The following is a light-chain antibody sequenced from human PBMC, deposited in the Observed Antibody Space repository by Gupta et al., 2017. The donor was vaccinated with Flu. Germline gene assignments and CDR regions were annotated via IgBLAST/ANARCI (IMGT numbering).Light chain of an antibody. CDR2: SNN. J-gene: IGLJ3*02. CDR1: RSNIGGNT. V-gene: IGLV1-44*01. Sequence: QSALTQPPSVSGTPGQSVTIFCSGTRSNIGGNTVNWYQQLPGSAPKLHIYSNNQRPSGVPDRVSGSKSGTSASLAISGLQSEDEADYYCAAWDDSPNGWVFGGGTKVTVL. CDR3: AAWDDSPNGWV.